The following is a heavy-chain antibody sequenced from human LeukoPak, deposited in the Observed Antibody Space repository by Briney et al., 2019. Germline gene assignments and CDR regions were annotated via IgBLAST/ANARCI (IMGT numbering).Heavy chain of an antibody. CDR2: INAGNGNT. Sequence: ASVKVSCKASGGTFSSYVISWVRQAPGQRLEWMGWINAGNGNTKYSQEFQGRVTITRDTSASTAYMELSSLRSEDMAVYYCAREWEYYDSSGEVAFDIWGQGTMVTVSS. J-gene: IGHJ3*02. V-gene: IGHV1-3*03. CDR3: AREWEYYDSSGEVAFDI. CDR1: GGTFSSYV. D-gene: IGHD3-22*01.